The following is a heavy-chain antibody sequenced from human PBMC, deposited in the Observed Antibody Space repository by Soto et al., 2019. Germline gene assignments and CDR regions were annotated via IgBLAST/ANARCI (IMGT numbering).Heavy chain of an antibody. CDR3: ARDLYVVRLQLWLPRAEYFQH. CDR1: GYTFTSYA. Sequence: VKVSCKASGYTFTSYAMHWVRQAPGQRLEWMGWINAGNGNTKYSQKFQGRVTITRDTSASTAYMELSSLRSEDTAVYYCARDLYVVRLQLWLPRAEYFQHWGQGTLVTVSS. D-gene: IGHD5-18*01. V-gene: IGHV1-3*01. J-gene: IGHJ1*01. CDR2: INAGNGNT.